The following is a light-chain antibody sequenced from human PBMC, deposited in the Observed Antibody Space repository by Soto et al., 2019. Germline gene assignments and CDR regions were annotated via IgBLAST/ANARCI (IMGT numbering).Light chain of an antibody. CDR2: GNS. Sequence: QSVLTQPPSVSGAPGQRVTISCTGSSSNIGAGYDVHWYQQLPGTAPKLLIYGNSNRPSGVPDRFFDSKSGTSASLAITGLQAEDEADYYCQSYDSSLSGLLFGGGTKLTVL. CDR1: SSNIGAGYD. CDR3: QSYDSSLSGLL. V-gene: IGLV1-40*01. J-gene: IGLJ2*01.